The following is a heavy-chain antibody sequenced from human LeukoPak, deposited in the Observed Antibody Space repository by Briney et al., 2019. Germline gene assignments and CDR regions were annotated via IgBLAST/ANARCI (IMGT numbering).Heavy chain of an antibody. V-gene: IGHV6-1*01. CDR2: TYYLSKWYY. Sequence: SQTLSLTCAVSGDSVSSNSVAWSWVRQSPSRGLEWLGRTYYLSKWYYKYAVFVKSRISINADTSGNQFFLQLNSVTTEDTGLYFCARWHHSGRHFDLWGRGTLVTVSS. J-gene: IGHJ2*01. CDR3: ARWHHSGRHFDL. CDR1: GDSVSSNSVA. D-gene: IGHD2-21*01.